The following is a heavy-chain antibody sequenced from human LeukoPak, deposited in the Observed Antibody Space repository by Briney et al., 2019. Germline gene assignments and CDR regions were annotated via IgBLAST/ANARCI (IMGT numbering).Heavy chain of an antibody. J-gene: IGHJ4*02. V-gene: IGHV3-23*01. CDR2: ISGSGGST. CDR3: AKVYDSSGLDY. Sequence: VSSISGSGGSTYYAASVKGRFTISRDNSKSTLYLQMNSLRAEDTAVYYCAKVYDSSGLDYWGQGTLVTVSS. D-gene: IGHD3-22*01.